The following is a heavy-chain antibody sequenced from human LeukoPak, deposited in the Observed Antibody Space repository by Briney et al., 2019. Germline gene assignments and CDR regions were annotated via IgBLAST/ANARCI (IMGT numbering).Heavy chain of an antibody. CDR3: AKDGNFRVPGED. Sequence: GGSLRLSCAASGFTFSSYSMNWVRQAPGKGLEWVSSISSSSSYIYYADSVKGRFTISRDNSKNTLYLQMNSLRDEDTAVYYCAKDGNFRVPGEDWGQGTLVTVSS. J-gene: IGHJ4*02. CDR1: GFTFSSYS. V-gene: IGHV3-21*01. CDR2: ISSSSSYI. D-gene: IGHD3-10*01.